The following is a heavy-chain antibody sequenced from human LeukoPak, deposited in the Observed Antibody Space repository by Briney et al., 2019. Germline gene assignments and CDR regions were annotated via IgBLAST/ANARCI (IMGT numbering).Heavy chain of an antibody. CDR2: IWYDGSNK. V-gene: IGHV3-33*01. CDR3: ARGIISSDAFDI. D-gene: IGHD2/OR15-2a*01. Sequence: GGSLRLSCAASGFTFSSYGMHWVRQAPGKGLEWVAVIWYDGSNKYYADSVKGRFTISRDNSKNTLNLQMNSLRAEDTAVYYCARGIISSDAFDIWGQGTMVTVSS. CDR1: GFTFSSYG. J-gene: IGHJ3*02.